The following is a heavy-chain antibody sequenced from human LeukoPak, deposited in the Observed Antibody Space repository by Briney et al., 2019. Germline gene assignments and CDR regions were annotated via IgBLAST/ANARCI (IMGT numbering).Heavy chain of an antibody. CDR1: DDSITIYY. Sequence: SETLSLTCTVSDDSITIYYWSWLRHPPGKALEWIVYIYHTGITNYNPSFISRFTISTDTTKYHFSLELSSATAADTAVYFCARGRVSSSTWYSTYYYYFYMDVWGKGTTVTVSS. CDR3: ARGRVSSSTWYSTYYYYFYMDV. V-gene: IGHV4-59*01. J-gene: IGHJ6*03. D-gene: IGHD6-13*01. CDR2: IYHTGIT.